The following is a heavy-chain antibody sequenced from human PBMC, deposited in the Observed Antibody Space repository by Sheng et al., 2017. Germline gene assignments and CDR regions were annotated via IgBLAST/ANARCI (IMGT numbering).Heavy chain of an antibody. J-gene: IGHJ6*02. D-gene: IGHD3-22*01. CDR2: INHSGST. V-gene: IGHV4-34*01. Sequence: QVQLQQWGAGLLKPSETLSLTCAVYGGSFSGYYWSWIRQPPGKGLEWIGEINHSGSTNYNPSLKSRVTISVDTSKNQFSLKLSSVTAADTAVYYCARAKRMYDSSGYYGYYYGMDVWGQGTTVTVSS. CDR1: GGSFSGYY. CDR3: ARAKRMYDSSGYYGYYYGMDV.